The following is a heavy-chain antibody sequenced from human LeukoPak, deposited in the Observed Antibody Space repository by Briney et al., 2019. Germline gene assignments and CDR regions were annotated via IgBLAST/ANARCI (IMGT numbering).Heavy chain of an antibody. CDR2: VHKDGIST. D-gene: IGHD7-27*01. Sequence: GGSLRLSCAASGFTFSSFWMHWVRQAPGKGLVWVSHVHKDGISTTYTDSVKGRFTISRDNSKNTLYLQMNSLRAEDMAVYYCAKELLVGTAFDIWGQGTMVTVSS. J-gene: IGHJ3*02. CDR3: AKELLVGTAFDI. CDR1: GFTFSSFW. V-gene: IGHV3-74*03.